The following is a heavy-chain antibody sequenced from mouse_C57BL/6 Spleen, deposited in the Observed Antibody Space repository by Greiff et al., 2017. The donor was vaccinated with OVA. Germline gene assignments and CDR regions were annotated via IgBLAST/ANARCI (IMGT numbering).Heavy chain of an antibody. CDR1: SYTFTSYW. CDR2: IDPSDSYT. Sequence: QVQLQQPGAELVMPGASVKLSCKASSYTFTSYWMHWVKQRPGQGLEWIGEIDPSDSYTNYNQKFKGKSTLTVDKSSSTAYMQLSSLTSEDSAVYYCARKGGSSYDYFDYWGQGTTLTVSS. D-gene: IGHD1-1*01. J-gene: IGHJ2*01. CDR3: ARKGGSSYDYFDY. V-gene: IGHV1-69*01.